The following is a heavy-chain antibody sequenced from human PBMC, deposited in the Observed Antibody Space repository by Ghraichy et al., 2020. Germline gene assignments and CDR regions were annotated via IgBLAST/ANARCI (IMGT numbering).Heavy chain of an antibody. CDR3: TTLSMTVTHGGDY. Sequence: GESLNISCAASGLIFSDAWMSWVRQAPGRGLEWVGRIKTRSSGGTTDYAAPVKGRFTISRDDYEKTLYLQMNGLKTDDTGVYYCTTLSMTVTHGGDYWGRGTLVTVAS. D-gene: IGHD4-17*01. V-gene: IGHV3-15*01. CDR1: GLIFSDAW. CDR2: IKTRSSGGTT. J-gene: IGHJ4*02.